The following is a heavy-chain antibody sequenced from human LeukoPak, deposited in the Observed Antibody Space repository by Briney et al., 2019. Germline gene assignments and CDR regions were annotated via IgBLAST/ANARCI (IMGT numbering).Heavy chain of an antibody. Sequence: MSSETLSLTCAVYGGSFSGYYWSWIRQPPGKGLEWIGEINHSGSTNYNPSLKSRVTISVDTSKNQFSLKLSSVTAADTAVYYCARGRIQLQLRGYYYGMDVWGQGTTVTVSS. J-gene: IGHJ6*02. CDR2: INHSGST. D-gene: IGHD5-18*01. CDR1: GGSFSGYY. CDR3: ARGRIQLQLRGYYYGMDV. V-gene: IGHV4-34*01.